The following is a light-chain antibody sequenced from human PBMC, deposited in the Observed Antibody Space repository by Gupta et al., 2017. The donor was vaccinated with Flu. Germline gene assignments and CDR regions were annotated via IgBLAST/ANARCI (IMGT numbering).Light chain of an antibody. CDR2: GAS. CDR3: QQYNNWPPWT. CDR1: QSVSSN. Sequence: EIVMTQSPATLPVSPGERATLSCRASQSVSSNLAWYQQKPGQAPRLLIYGASTRATGIPARFSGSGSGTEVTLTISSRQSEDFAVYYCQQYNNWPPWTFGQGTKVEIK. J-gene: IGKJ1*01. V-gene: IGKV3-15*01.